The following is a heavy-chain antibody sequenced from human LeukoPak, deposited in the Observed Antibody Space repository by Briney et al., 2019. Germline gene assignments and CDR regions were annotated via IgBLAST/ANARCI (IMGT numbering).Heavy chain of an antibody. CDR1: GYTLTELS. CDR2: FDPEDGET. V-gene: IGHV1-24*01. J-gene: IGHJ6*02. Sequence: ASVKVSCKVSGYTLTELSMHWVRQAPGEGLEWMGGFDPEDGETIYAQKFQGRVTMTEDTSTDTAYMELSSLRSEDTAVYYCATDHTAAYYYYGMDVWGQGTTVTVSS. D-gene: IGHD2-2*02. CDR3: ATDHTAAYYYYGMDV.